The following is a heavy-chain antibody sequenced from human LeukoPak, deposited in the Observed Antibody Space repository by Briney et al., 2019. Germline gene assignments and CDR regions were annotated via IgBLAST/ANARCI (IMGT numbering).Heavy chain of an antibody. Sequence: GGSLRLSCAASGFTFSSYGMHWVRQAPGKGLEWVAVISYDGSNKYYADSVKGRFTISRDNSKNTLYLQMNSLRAEDTAVYYCARDGKFVVVTAKVRGREPDDAFDIWGQGTMVTVSS. CDR2: ISYDGSNK. J-gene: IGHJ3*02. D-gene: IGHD2-21*02. V-gene: IGHV3-30*03. CDR1: GFTFSSYG. CDR3: ARDGKFVVVTAKVRGREPDDAFDI.